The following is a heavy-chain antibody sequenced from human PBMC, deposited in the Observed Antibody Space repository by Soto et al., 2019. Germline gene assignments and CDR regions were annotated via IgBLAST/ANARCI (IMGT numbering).Heavy chain of an antibody. V-gene: IGHV3-30*04. J-gene: IGHJ4*02. Sequence: AGSLRLSCVASGFTFSSYAMQWVRQAPGKGLEWVTVISYDGRNEYYADSVKGRFTISRDNSVNTLYLHMNSLRPEDTAVYFCARLRDNAAIVAVNRLWGQGTLVTV. CDR3: ARLRDNAAIVAVNRL. CDR2: ISYDGRNE. D-gene: IGHD2-2*02. CDR1: GFTFSSYA.